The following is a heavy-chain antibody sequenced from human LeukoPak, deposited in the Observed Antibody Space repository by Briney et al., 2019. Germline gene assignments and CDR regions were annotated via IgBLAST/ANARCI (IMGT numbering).Heavy chain of an antibody. CDR1: GGSISSYY. J-gene: IGHJ6*03. V-gene: IGHV4-59*01. D-gene: IGHD2-15*01. Sequence: SETLSLTCTVSGGSISSYYWSWLRQPPGKGLEWIGYIYYSGSTNYNPSLKSRVTISVDTSKNQFSLKLSSVTAADTAVYYCARASPSFSRIPYYYYYYYMDVWGKGTTVTVSS. CDR3: ARASPSFSRIPYYYYYYYMDV. CDR2: IYYSGST.